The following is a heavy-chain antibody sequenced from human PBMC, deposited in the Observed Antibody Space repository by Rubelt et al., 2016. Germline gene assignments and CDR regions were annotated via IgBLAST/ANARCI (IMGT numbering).Heavy chain of an antibody. D-gene: IGHD3-22*01. Sequence: QVQLVQSGAEVKKPGASVKVSCKASGYTFTGYYMHWVRQAPGQGLGWMGWINPNSGSTNYAQKFQGRVTMTRDTSISTAYMELSRLRSDDTAVYYCARFAIGGHSSGYLFDYWGQGTLVTVSS. V-gene: IGHV1-2*02. CDR3: ARFAIGGHSSGYLFDY. CDR2: INPNSGST. CDR1: GYTFTGYY. J-gene: IGHJ4*02.